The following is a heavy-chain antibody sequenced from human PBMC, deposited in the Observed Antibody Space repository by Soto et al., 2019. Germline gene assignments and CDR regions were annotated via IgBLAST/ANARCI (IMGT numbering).Heavy chain of an antibody. J-gene: IGHJ4*02. Sequence: GVSLRLSCEGSGFTFSDYYISWIRQAPGKGLEWISYSSNSGTFSRCADSVKGRFSISRDNTKNLLYLQMNSLRAEDTAVYYCARSGDNYNRLNYWGQGTPVTVSS. V-gene: IGHV3-11*06. CDR3: ARSGDNYNRLNY. D-gene: IGHD1-1*01. CDR2: SSNSGTFS. CDR1: GFTFSDYY.